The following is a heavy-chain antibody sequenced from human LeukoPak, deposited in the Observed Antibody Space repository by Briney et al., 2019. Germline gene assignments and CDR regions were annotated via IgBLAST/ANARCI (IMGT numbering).Heavy chain of an antibody. CDR1: GGSFSGYY. CDR2: INHSGST. D-gene: IGHD2-2*01. Sequence: SETLSLTCAVYGGSFSGYYWSWIRQPPGKGLEWIGEINHSGSTNYNPSLKSRVTMSVDTSKNQFSLKLSSVTAADTAVYYCARDYCSSTSCFDYWGQGTLVTVSS. V-gene: IGHV4-34*01. J-gene: IGHJ4*02. CDR3: ARDYCSSTSCFDY.